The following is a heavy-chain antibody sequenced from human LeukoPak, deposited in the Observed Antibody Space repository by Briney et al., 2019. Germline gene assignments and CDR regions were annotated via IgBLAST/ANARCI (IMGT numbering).Heavy chain of an antibody. CDR3: ARQAPYGPFSRYYYMDV. J-gene: IGHJ6*03. D-gene: IGHD2/OR15-2a*01. CDR2: INPNSGGT. CDR1: GYTFTGYY. V-gene: IGHV1-2*02. Sequence: GATVKVSCKASGYTFTGYYMHWVRQAPGQGLEWMGWINPNSGGTNYAQKFQGRVTMTRDTSISTAYMELSRLRSDDTAVYYCARQAPYGPFSRYYYMDVWGKGTTVTVSS.